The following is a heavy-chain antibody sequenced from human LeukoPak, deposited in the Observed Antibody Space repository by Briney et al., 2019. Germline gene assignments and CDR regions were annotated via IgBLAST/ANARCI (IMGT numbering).Heavy chain of an antibody. D-gene: IGHD3-22*01. CDR2: IIPIFGTA. Sequence: SVKVSCKASGGTFSSYAISWVRQAPGQGLEWMGGIIPIFGTANYAQKFQGRVTITADESTSTAYMELSSLKASDTAMYYCARQRHYYDSSGFRWFDPWGQGTLVTVSS. CDR3: ARQRHYYDSSGFRWFDP. V-gene: IGHV1-69*13. J-gene: IGHJ5*02. CDR1: GGTFSSYA.